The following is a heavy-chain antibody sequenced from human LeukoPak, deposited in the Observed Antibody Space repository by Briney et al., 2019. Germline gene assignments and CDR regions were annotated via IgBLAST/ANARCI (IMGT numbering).Heavy chain of an antibody. J-gene: IGHJ4*02. CDR3: ARAPPYCSGGSCYLDY. V-gene: IGHV3-30*03. D-gene: IGHD2-15*01. CDR1: GFTFSSYG. CDR2: ISNTGSNK. Sequence: PGRSLRLSCAASGFTFSSYGIHWVRQAPGKGLEWVAVISNTGSNKYYADSVKGRFTISRDNSKNTLYLQMNSLRAEDTAVYYCARAPPYCSGGSCYLDYWGQGTLVTVSS.